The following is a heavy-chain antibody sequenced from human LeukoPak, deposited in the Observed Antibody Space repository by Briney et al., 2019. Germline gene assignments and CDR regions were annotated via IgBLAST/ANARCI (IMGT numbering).Heavy chain of an antibody. CDR3: ANPSSSWHDAFDM. CDR2: ISPHTGNT. V-gene: IGHV1-18*01. D-gene: IGHD6-19*01. Sequence: ASVTVSCTASGYAFSRFSFTWLRQAPGHGLEWLGWISPHTGNTSYSEKFQGRVTMTRDPSTNTAYMELRSLKSDDTAVYYCANPSSSWHDAFDMWGQGTMVIVSS. CDR1: GYAFSRFS. J-gene: IGHJ3*02.